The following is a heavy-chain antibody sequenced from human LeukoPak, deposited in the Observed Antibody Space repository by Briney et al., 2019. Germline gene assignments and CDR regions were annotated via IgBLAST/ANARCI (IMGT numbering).Heavy chain of an antibody. CDR1: GGSISSGSYY. J-gene: IGHJ3*02. CDR2: IYTSGST. Sequence: SQTLSLTCTVSGGSISSGSYYWRWIRQPAGKGLEWIGRIYTSGSTNYNPSLKSRLTISVDTSKNQFSLKLSSVAAADTAVYYCAREPKSHRWLPHKGNAFDIWGQGTMVTVSS. V-gene: IGHV4-61*02. D-gene: IGHD5-24*01. CDR3: AREPKSHRWLPHKGNAFDI.